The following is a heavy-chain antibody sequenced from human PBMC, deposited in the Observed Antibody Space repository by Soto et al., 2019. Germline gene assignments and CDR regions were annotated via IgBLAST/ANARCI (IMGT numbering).Heavy chain of an antibody. Sequence: QVQLVQSGAEVKKPGASVKVSCKTSGDTFSTYPISWVRQAPGQGLEWVGWISTYNGKTNYGQKFQGRVTITTDTSASTAYMNLRNMRSDDTAVYYCARDRVEAALGTFDQWGQGTLVTVAS. J-gene: IGHJ4*02. D-gene: IGHD6-13*01. V-gene: IGHV1-18*01. CDR2: ISTYNGKT. CDR3: ARDRVEAALGTFDQ. CDR1: GDTFSTYP.